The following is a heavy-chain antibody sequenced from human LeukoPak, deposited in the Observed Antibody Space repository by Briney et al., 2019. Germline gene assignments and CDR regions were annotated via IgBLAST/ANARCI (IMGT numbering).Heavy chain of an antibody. V-gene: IGHV4-30-2*01. D-gene: IGHD2-2*01. CDR3: ARALGYCSSTSCYGGWFDP. J-gene: IGHJ5*02. CDR2: IYHSGST. CDR1: GGSISSGGYS. Sequence: PSQTLSLTCAVSGGSISSGGYSWSWIRQPPGKGLEWIGYIYHSGSTYYNPSLKSRVTISVDRSKNQFSLKLSSVTAADTAVYYCARALGYCSSTSCYGGWFDPWGQGTLVTVSS.